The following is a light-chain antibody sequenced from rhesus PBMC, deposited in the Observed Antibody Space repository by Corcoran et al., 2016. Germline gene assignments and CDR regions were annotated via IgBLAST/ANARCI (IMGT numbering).Light chain of an antibody. V-gene: IGKV1-19*01. CDR3: QQYDDLPLT. CDR1: QDISSW. CDR2: YAS. Sequence: DIQMTQSPSSLSASVGDKVTITCHASQDISSWLAWYQQKPGKAPKPLIYYASTFQSGVPSRFSGSGSGTDYTLTISSLQPEDFATYYCQQYDDLPLTFGGGTKVEIK. J-gene: IGKJ4*01.